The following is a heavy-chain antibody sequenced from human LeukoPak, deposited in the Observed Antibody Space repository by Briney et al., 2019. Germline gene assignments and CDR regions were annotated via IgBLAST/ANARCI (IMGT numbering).Heavy chain of an antibody. D-gene: IGHD3-3*01. CDR2: INHSGST. Sequence: KPSETLSLTCAVYGGSFSGYYWSWIRQPPGKGLEWIGEINHSGSTNYNPSLKSRVTISVDTSKNQFSLKLSSVTAADTAVYYCARGGGVLRFLEWYEHQGGFDYWGQGTLVTVSS. CDR3: ARGGGVLRFLEWYEHQGGFDY. J-gene: IGHJ4*02. CDR1: GGSFSGYY. V-gene: IGHV4-34*01.